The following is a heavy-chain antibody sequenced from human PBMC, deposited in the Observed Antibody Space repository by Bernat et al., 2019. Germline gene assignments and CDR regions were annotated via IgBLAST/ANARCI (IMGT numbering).Heavy chain of an antibody. D-gene: IGHD3-3*01. Sequence: QLQLQESGPGLVKPSETLSLTCTVPGGSISSSSYYWGWTRQPPGKGLEWIGSIYYSGSTYDNPSLKSRVTISVDTSTNQFSLKLSSVTAADTAVYYCARQSSTIFGVVIIGSMGFDPWGQGTLVTVSS. J-gene: IGHJ5*02. CDR1: GGSISSSSYY. CDR2: IYYSGST. V-gene: IGHV4-39*01. CDR3: ARQSSTIFGVVIIGSMGFDP.